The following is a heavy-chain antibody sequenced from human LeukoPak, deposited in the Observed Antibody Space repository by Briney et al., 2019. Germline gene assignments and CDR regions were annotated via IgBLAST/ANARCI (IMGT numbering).Heavy chain of an antibody. CDR3: AMALNY. CDR2: ISHSGSSI. CDR1: ARTFSNYL. J-gene: IGHJ4*02. Sequence: PGGSLRLSCVTSARTFSNYLMNWVRQAPGKGLEWVLAISHSGSSIYSADSVKGRFTISRDNSKNTLYLQMERLRVEDKAVYYCAMALNYWSQGTLVTV. V-gene: IGHV3-23*01.